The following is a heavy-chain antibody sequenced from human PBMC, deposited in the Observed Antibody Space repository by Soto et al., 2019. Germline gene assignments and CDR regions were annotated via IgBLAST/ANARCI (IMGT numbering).Heavy chain of an antibody. V-gene: IGHV4-34*01. D-gene: IGHD2-15*01. CDR1: GGSFSGYY. CDR2: INHSGST. Sequence: SETLSLTCAVYGGSFSGYYWSWIRQPPGKGLEWIGEINHSGSTNYNPSLKSRVIITRDTSASTAYMDLSSLRSEDTAVYYCARGIATGQLDPWGQGTLVTVSS. CDR3: ARGIATGQLDP. J-gene: IGHJ5*02.